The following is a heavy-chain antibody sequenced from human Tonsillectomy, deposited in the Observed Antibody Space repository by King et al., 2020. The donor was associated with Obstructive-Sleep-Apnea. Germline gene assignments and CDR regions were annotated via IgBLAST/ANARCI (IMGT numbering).Heavy chain of an antibody. D-gene: IGHD1-26*01. CDR1: GFNLDDYA. CDR2: ISWNSGNI. CDR3: AKDMGFDTGGGFDY. Sequence: VQLVESGGGLVQPGRSLRLSCAASGFNLDDYAMHWVRQVPGKGLEWVAGISWNSGNICYADSVKGRFTITRDKAKNSLYLQMNSLRAEDTALYYCAKDMGFDTGGGFDYWGQGALVTVFS. J-gene: IGHJ4*02. V-gene: IGHV3-9*01.